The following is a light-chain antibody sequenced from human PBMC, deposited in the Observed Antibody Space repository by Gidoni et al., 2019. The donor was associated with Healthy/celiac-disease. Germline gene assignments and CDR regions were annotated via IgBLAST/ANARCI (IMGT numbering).Light chain of an antibody. CDR1: QSISSW. V-gene: IGKV1-5*03. CDR2: KAY. CDR3: QQYNSYSAT. J-gene: IGKJ1*01. Sequence: DIQMTPSPSTLSASVGDRVTITCRASQSISSWLAWYQQKPGKAPKLLIYKAYSLESGVPSRFSGSGSGTEFTLTISSLQPDDFATYYCQQYNSYSATFGQGTKVEIK.